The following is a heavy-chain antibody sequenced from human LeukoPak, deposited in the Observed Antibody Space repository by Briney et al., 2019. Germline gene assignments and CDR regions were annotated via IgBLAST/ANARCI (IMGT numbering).Heavy chain of an antibody. J-gene: IGHJ4*02. CDR1: GFTFTTYG. V-gene: IGHV3-33*01. CDR2: IWSDGHKT. D-gene: IGHD4-23*01. Sequence: PGGSLRLSCAASGFTFTTYGMHGVRQAPGKGREWVAIIWSDGHKTSYADYVRGRFTISRDNSKNPLYLQLNSLRAEDPAIYYCARDLVLSAGNGPYWGQGTLVTVSS. CDR3: ARDLVLSAGNGPY.